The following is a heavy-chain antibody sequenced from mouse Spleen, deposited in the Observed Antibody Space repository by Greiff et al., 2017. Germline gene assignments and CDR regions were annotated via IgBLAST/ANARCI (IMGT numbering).Heavy chain of an antibody. D-gene: IGHD1-1*01. CDR3: ANYGSTFYAMDY. J-gene: IGHJ4*01. CDR2: INPSTGGT. V-gene: IGHV1-42*01. CDR1: GYSFTGYY. Sequence: VQLQQSGPELVKPGASVKISCKASGYSFTGYYMNWVKQSPEKSLEWIGEINPSTGGTTYNQKFKAKATLTVDKSSSTAYMQLKSLTSEDSAVYYCANYGSTFYAMDYWGQGTSVTVSS.